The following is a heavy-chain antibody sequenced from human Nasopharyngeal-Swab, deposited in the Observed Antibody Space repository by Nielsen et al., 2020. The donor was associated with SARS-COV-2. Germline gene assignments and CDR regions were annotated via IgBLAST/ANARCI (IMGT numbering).Heavy chain of an antibody. D-gene: IGHD1-26*01. V-gene: IGHV3-73*01. CDR3: ARVNPISGSYYDAIDI. CDR2: IRSKVNSYAT. CDR1: GFSFSVSS. J-gene: IGHJ3*02. Sequence: GGSLRLSCAASGFSFSVSSPNWVRQASGKGLEWVGRIRSKVNSYATTYGVSVKGRFTISRDDSKNTAYLQMNSLKTEDTAVYYCARVNPISGSYYDAIDIWGQGTMVTVSS.